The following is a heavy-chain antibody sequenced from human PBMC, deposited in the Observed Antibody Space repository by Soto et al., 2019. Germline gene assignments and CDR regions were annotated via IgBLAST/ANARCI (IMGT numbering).Heavy chain of an antibody. CDR1: GGSFSGYY. D-gene: IGHD3-16*01. CDR3: ARAVSA. CDR2: INHSGST. V-gene: IGHV4-34*01. Sequence: NPSETLSLTCAVYGGSFSGYYWSWIRQPPGKGLEWIGEINHSGSTNYNPSLKSRVTISVDTSKNQFSLKLSSVTAADTAVYYCARAVSAWGQGTLVTVSS. J-gene: IGHJ5*02.